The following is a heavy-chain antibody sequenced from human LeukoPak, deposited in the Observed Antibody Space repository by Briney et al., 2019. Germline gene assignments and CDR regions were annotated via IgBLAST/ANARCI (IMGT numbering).Heavy chain of an antibody. Sequence: GGSLRLSCAASGFTFRTYGMHWVRQAPGKGLEWVAYIRSDGKYKPYADSVKGRFTISRDNAKNTLYLQMNSLRAEDTAVYYCARGAIAAAGQDYWGQGTLVTVSS. V-gene: IGHV3-30*02. CDR1: GFTFRTYG. CDR3: ARGAIAAAGQDY. D-gene: IGHD6-13*01. J-gene: IGHJ4*02. CDR2: IRSDGKYK.